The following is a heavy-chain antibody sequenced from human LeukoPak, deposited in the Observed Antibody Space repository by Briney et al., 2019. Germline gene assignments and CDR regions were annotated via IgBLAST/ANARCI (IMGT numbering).Heavy chain of an antibody. V-gene: IGHV3-30*18. CDR2: ISPDGSNK. CDR1: GFPFTSYG. J-gene: IGHJ4*02. D-gene: IGHD3-10*01. Sequence: GGSLRLSCAASGFPFTSYGMHWVRQAPGKGLEWVAVISPDGSNKYYADSVKGRFTISRDNPKNTLYLQMNSLRAEDTAVYNCAKEHYFGSGSYPDYWGQGTLVTVSS. CDR3: AKEHYFGSGSYPDY.